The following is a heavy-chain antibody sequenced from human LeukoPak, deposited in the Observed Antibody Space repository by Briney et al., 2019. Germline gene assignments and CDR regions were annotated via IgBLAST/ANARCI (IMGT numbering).Heavy chain of an antibody. CDR3: TRAGQAYGLDH. J-gene: IGHJ4*02. CDR1: GFTFSRYW. Sequence: PGGSLRLSCAGSGFTFSRYWMSWVRQAPGKGLEWVANINEGGSEKYHVDSVEGRFTISRDNAKNTLYLQMNSLRVDDTAVYYCTRAGQAYGLDHWGQVNMVTVSS. V-gene: IGHV3-7*01. CDR2: INEGGSEK. D-gene: IGHD3-10*01.